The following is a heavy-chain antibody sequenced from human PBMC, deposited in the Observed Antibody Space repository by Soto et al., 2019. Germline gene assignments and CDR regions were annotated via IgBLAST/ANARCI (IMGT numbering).Heavy chain of an antibody. Sequence: QLQLQESGPGLVKPSETLSLTCTVSGGSISSSSYYWGWIRQPPGKGLEWIGSIYYSGSTYYNPSLKSRVTISVDTSKNQFSLKLSSVTAADTAVHYCARHGRAALPHVMVRGADFDYWGQGTLVTVSS. CDR3: ARHGRAALPHVMVRGADFDY. CDR1: GGSISSSSYY. CDR2: IYYSGST. D-gene: IGHD3-10*01. V-gene: IGHV4-39*01. J-gene: IGHJ4*02.